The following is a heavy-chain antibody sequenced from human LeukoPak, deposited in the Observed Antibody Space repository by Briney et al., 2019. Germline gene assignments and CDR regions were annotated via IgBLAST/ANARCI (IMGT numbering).Heavy chain of an antibody. J-gene: IGHJ4*02. V-gene: IGHV4-34*01. CDR2: VHYSGSA. Sequence: SETLSLTCAVYGGSFSGYYWSWIRQPPGKGLEWIGEVHYSGSANYNPSLKSRVTISVDTSKNQFSLTLTSVTAADTAVYYCARPSLGLGVFEDWGQGTLVTVSS. CDR1: GGSFSGYY. D-gene: IGHD3-16*01. CDR3: ARPSLGLGVFED.